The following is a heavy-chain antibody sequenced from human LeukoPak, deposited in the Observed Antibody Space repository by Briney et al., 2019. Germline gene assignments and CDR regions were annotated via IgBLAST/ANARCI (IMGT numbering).Heavy chain of an antibody. Sequence: GGSLRLSCAASGFTFSSYAMSWVRQAPGKGLEWVSAISGSGGGTYYADSVKGRFTISRDNSKNTLYLQMNSLRAEDTAVYYCANSKGYCSSTSCYTNLDYWGQGTLVTVSS. V-gene: IGHV3-23*01. CDR2: ISGSGGGT. CDR1: GFTFSSYA. J-gene: IGHJ4*02. D-gene: IGHD2-2*02. CDR3: ANSKGYCSSTSCYTNLDY.